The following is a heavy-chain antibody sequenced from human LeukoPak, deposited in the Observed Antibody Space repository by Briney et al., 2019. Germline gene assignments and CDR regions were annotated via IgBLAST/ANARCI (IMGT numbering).Heavy chain of an antibody. CDR3: ARERVYDFWSGKGAFDY. Sequence: TSETLSLTCTVSGGSINKYHWSWIRQPPGKGLEWIGYIYYTGSTSYNPSLKSRVTISVDTSKNQFSLKVSSVTAADTALYYCARERVYDFWSGKGAFDYWGQGTLVTVSS. CDR1: GGSINKYH. D-gene: IGHD3-3*01. CDR2: IYYTGST. J-gene: IGHJ4*02. V-gene: IGHV4-59*01.